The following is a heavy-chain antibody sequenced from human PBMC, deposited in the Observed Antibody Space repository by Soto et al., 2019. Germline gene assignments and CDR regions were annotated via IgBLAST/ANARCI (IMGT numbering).Heavy chain of an antibody. CDR2: MNPNSGNT. D-gene: IGHD5-12*01. CDR1: GYTFTSYD. CDR3: AINVDIVATLRMDV. J-gene: IGHJ6*02. Sequence: SVKVSFKASGYTFTSYDINWVRQATGQGLEWMGWMNPNSGNTGYAQKFQGRVTMTRNTSISTAYMELSSLRSEDTAVYYCAINVDIVATLRMDVWGQGTTVTV. V-gene: IGHV1-8*01.